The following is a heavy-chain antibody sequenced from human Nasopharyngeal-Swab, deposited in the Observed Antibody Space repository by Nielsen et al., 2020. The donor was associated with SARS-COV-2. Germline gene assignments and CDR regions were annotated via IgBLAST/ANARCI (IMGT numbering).Heavy chain of an antibody. CDR1: GGSISSYY. CDR2: IYYNGST. J-gene: IGHJ6*02. V-gene: IGHV4-59*01. D-gene: IGHD6-6*01. Sequence: SETLSLTCKVAGGSISSYYWSWIRQPPGKGLEWIGYIYYNGSTNYNPSLKSRVTISVDTSKNQFSLKLSSVTAADTAVYYCARSSSSFYYGMDVWGQGTTVTVSS. CDR3: ARSSSSFYYGMDV.